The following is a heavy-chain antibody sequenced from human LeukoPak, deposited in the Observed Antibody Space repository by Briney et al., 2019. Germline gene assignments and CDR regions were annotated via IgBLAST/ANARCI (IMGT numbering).Heavy chain of an antibody. D-gene: IGHD3-10*01. Sequence: NPSETLSLTCTVSGXSISSGSHYWGWIRQPPGKELEWIGNIYYSGNSYYNPSLKSRVTISVDASKNQFSLNLSSVTAADTAVYYCARLSYGSGSHYNFYFDFWGQGTLVTVSA. J-gene: IGHJ4*02. V-gene: IGHV4-39*01. CDR3: ARLSYGSGSHYNFYFDF. CDR1: GXSISSGSHY. CDR2: IYYSGNS.